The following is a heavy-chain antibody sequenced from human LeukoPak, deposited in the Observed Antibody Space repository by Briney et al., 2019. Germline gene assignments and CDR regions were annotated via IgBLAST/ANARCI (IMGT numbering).Heavy chain of an antibody. CDR1: GYAFTSYG. J-gene: IGHJ4*02. D-gene: IGHD3-10*01. Sequence: ASVKVSCKASGYAFTSYGISWVRQAPGQGLEWMGWISAYNGNTNYAQKLQGRVTMTTDTSTSTAYMELRSLRSDDTAVYYCARDQVWFGELLYFDYWGQGTLVTVSS. CDR3: ARDQVWFGELLYFDY. CDR2: ISAYNGNT. V-gene: IGHV1-18*01.